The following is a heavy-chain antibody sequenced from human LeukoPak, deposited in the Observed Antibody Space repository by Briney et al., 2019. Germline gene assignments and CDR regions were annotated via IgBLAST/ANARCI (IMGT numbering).Heavy chain of an antibody. V-gene: IGHV1-8*01. Sequence: ASVKVSCKASGYTFTSYDNNWVRQGTRQGLGWMWWGNPNSGNTGYAQKFQGRVTMTRHTSISTAYMELSSLRSEDRAVYYCARALGYSGYDSGVFGYWGQGTLVTVSS. D-gene: IGHD5-12*01. CDR3: ARALGYSGYDSGVFGY. J-gene: IGHJ4*02. CDR1: GYTFTSYD. CDR2: GNPNSGNT.